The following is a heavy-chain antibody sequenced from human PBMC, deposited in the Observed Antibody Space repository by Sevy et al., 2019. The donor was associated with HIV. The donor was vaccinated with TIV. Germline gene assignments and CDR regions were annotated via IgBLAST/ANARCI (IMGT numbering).Heavy chain of an antibody. J-gene: IGHJ4*02. CDR2: ISAYNGNT. V-gene: IGHV1-18*01. D-gene: IGHD3-16*02. CDR1: GYTFTSYG. Sequence: ASVKVSCKASGYTFTSYGISWVRQAPGQGLEWMGWISAYNGNTNYAQKLQGRVTMTTDTSTSTAYMELRSLRSDDTAVYYCARASKGPYDYVWGSYRPFDYWGQGTLVTVSS. CDR3: ARASKGPYDYVWGSYRPFDY.